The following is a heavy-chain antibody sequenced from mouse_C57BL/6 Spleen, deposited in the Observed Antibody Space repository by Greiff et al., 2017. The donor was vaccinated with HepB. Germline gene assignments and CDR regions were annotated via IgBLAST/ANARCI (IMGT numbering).Heavy chain of an antibody. CDR2: ISDGGSYT. J-gene: IGHJ3*01. CDR3: ASSFYDYEAWFAY. D-gene: IGHD2-4*01. CDR1: GFTFSSYA. V-gene: IGHV5-4*01. Sequence: EVHLVESGGGLVKPGGSLKLSCAASGFTFSSYAMSWVRQTPEKRLEWVATISDGGSYTYYPDNVKGRFTISRDNAKNNLYLQMSHLKSEDTAMYYCASSFYDYEAWFAYWGQGTLVTVSA.